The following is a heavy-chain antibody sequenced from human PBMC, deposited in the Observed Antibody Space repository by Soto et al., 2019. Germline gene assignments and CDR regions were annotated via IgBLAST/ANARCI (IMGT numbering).Heavy chain of an antibody. CDR2: INTDDSDI. CDR3: TRPQSSGWYDF. Sequence: GESLKISCEGSGYSFINHWIALVRQMTGDGLEWMGIINTDDSDIRYSPSFQGQVTISVDKSINTAYLQWSTLKASDTATYYSTRPQSSGWYDFWGQGTLVTVSS. J-gene: IGHJ5*01. D-gene: IGHD3-22*01. CDR1: GYSFINHW. V-gene: IGHV5-51*01.